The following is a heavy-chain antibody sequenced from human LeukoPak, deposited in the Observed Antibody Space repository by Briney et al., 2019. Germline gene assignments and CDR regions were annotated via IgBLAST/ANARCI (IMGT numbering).Heavy chain of an antibody. CDR1: GYIFTGNY. V-gene: IGHV1-2*02. CDR3: ARSKEMATIT. J-gene: IGHJ5*02. D-gene: IGHD5-24*01. Sequence: ASVRVSCKASGYIFTGNYIHWVRQAPGQGLEWMGWINPNSGGTNYAQKFQGRVTMTRDTSISTAYMELSRLRSDDTAVYYCARSKEMATITWGQGTLVTVSS. CDR2: INPNSGGT.